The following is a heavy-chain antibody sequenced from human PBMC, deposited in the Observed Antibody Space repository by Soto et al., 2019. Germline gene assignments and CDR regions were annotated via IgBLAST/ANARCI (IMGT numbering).Heavy chain of an antibody. CDR3: ARYTVRGVIIRPKNNWFDP. CDR2: IYYSGST. D-gene: IGHD3-10*01. CDR1: GGSISSYY. J-gene: IGHJ5*02. Sequence: PSETLSLTCTVSGGSISSYYWSWIRQPPGKGLEWIGYIYYSGSTNYNPSLKSRVTISVDTSKNQFSLKLSSVTAADTAVYYCARYTVRGVIIRPKNNWFDPWGQGTLVTVSS. V-gene: IGHV4-59*08.